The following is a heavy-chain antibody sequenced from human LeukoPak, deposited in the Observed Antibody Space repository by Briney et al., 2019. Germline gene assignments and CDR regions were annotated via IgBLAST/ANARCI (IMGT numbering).Heavy chain of an antibody. CDR2: ISSSGGTT. Sequence: GGSLRLSCAASGFTFSTYAVNWVRQAPGKGLEWVSAISSSGGTTYYADSVKGRFSISRDNSKNTLYLRMNSLRAEDTALYYCAKHSGSYFIYYVDSWGQGTLVTVSS. CDR1: GFTFSTYA. CDR3: AKHSGSYFIYYVDS. D-gene: IGHD1-26*01. V-gene: IGHV3-23*01. J-gene: IGHJ4*02.